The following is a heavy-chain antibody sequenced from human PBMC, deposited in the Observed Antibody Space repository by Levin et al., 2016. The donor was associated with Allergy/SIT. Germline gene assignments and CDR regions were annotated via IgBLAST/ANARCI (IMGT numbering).Heavy chain of an antibody. Sequence: WIRQPPGKGLEWVAVISYDGSNKYYADSVKGRFTISRDNSKNTLYLQMNSLRAEDTAVYYCASAHLPKWLRPGDYYYYGMDVWGQGTTVTVSS. CDR2: ISYDGSNK. J-gene: IGHJ6*02. V-gene: IGHV3-30*04. D-gene: IGHD5-12*01. CDR3: ASAHLPKWLRPGDYYYYGMDV.